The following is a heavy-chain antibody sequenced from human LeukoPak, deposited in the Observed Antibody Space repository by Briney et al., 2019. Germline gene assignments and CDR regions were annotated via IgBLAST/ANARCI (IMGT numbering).Heavy chain of an antibody. CDR3: ARGPEYSSGWYESSNWFDP. V-gene: IGHV4-30-4*01. CDR1: GGSISSGDYY. Sequence: PSQTLSLTCTVSGGSISSGDYYWSWIRQPPGEGLEWIGYIYYSGSTYYNPSLKSRVTISVDTSNNQFSLRLSSVTAADTAVYYCARGPEYSSGWYESSNWFDPWGQGTLVTVSS. D-gene: IGHD6-19*01. CDR2: IYYSGST. J-gene: IGHJ5*02.